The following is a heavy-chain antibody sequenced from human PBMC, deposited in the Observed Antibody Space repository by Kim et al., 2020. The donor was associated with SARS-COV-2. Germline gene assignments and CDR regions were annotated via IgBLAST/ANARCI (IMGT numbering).Heavy chain of an antibody. J-gene: IGHJ4*02. CDR1: GYTLTELS. CDR3: VIVVVPAAIFGAKTFDY. CDR2: FDPEDGET. Sequence: ASVKVSCKVSGYTLTELSMHWVRQAPGKGLEWMGGFDPEDGETIYAQKFQGRVTMTEDTSTDTAYMELSSLRSEDTAVYYCVIVVVPAAIFGAKTFDYWGQGTLVTVSS. V-gene: IGHV1-24*01. D-gene: IGHD2-2*01.